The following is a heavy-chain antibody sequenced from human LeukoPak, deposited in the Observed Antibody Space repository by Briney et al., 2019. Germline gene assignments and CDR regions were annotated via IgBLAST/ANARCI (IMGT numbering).Heavy chain of an antibody. D-gene: IGHD3-10*01. J-gene: IGHJ4*02. CDR2: IWYDGSNK. Sequence: PGRSLRLSCAASGFTFSSYGMHWVRQAPGKGLEWVAVIWYDGSNKYYADSVKGRFTISRDNSKNTLYLQMNSQRAEDTAVYYCARPTTRYYGSGESQFDYWGQGTLVTVSS. CDR1: GFTFSSYG. V-gene: IGHV3-33*01. CDR3: ARPTTRYYGSGESQFDY.